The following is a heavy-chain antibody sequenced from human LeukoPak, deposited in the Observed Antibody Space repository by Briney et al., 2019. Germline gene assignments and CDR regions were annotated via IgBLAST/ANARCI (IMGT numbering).Heavy chain of an antibody. Sequence: GASVKVSCKASGYTFTSYDINWVRQATGQGLEWMGWMNPNSGSTGYAQKFQGRVTMTRNTSISTAYMELSSLRSEDTAVYYCARVRKQWLVLDYWGQGTLVTVSS. V-gene: IGHV1-8*01. CDR3: ARVRKQWLVLDY. D-gene: IGHD6-19*01. CDR1: GYTFTSYD. CDR2: MNPNSGST. J-gene: IGHJ4*02.